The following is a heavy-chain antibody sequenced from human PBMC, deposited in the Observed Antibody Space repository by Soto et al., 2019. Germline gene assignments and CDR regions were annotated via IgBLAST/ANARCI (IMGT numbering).Heavy chain of an antibody. CDR2: IVVDSNKT. J-gene: IGHJ4*02. CDR1: GFTFSNSA. D-gene: IGHD1-20*01. CDR3: AAIISRYNWNAIH. Sequence: MQLVQSGSEVRKPGTSVKVSCQASGFTFSNSAVQWVRQVRGQRPEWMGWIVVDSNKTQYAPQFEERVTITRDMSTSTAYVELSSLSSDDTAIYYCAAIISRYNWNAIHWGPGTLVAVAS. V-gene: IGHV1-58*01.